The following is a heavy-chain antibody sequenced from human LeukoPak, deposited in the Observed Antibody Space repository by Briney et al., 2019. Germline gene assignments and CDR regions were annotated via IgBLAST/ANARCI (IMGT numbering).Heavy chain of an antibody. Sequence: GGSLRLSCAASGFTFSSYEMNWGRQAPGKGLEWVSYISSSGSTIYYADSVKGRFTISRDNAKNSLYLQMNSLRAEDTAVYYCARDLEGGYCSSTSCYGHWFDPWGQGTLVTVSS. D-gene: IGHD2-2*01. CDR2: ISSSGSTI. CDR3: ARDLEGGYCSSTSCYGHWFDP. CDR1: GFTFSSYE. V-gene: IGHV3-48*03. J-gene: IGHJ5*02.